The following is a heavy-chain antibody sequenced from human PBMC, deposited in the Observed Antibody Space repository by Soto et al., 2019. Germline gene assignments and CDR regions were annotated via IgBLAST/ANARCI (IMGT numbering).Heavy chain of an antibody. CDR1: GASISTGGYY. V-gene: IGHV4-31*03. CDR3: ARATARCWFGP. Sequence: QVRLQESGPGLVKPSQTLSLTCIVSGASISTGGYYWSWIRPHPGQGLELIGYIYHSGTTSYNPYLSSRLSISADPSTSLRSLILAYVTASDTAIYYCARATARCWFGPWGQRTLVTVSA. D-gene: IGHD1-1*01. J-gene: IGHJ5*02. CDR2: IYHSGTT.